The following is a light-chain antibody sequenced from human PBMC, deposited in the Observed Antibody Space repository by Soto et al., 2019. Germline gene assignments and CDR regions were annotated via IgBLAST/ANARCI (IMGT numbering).Light chain of an antibody. V-gene: IGLV1-47*01. CDR3: AAWGDNLSGPLFV. Sequence: QSVLTQPPSASGTPGQRVTISCSGSSSNIGTNYVYWYQQLPGAAPKLLIYRSNQRPSGVPDRFSGSKSGTSASLAISGLRSEDEADYYCAAWGDNLSGPLFVFGTGTKLTVL. CDR1: SSNIGTNY. CDR2: RSN. J-gene: IGLJ1*01.